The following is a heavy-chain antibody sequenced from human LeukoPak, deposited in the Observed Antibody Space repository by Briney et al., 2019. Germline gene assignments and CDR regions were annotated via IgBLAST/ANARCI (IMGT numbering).Heavy chain of an antibody. D-gene: IGHD6-19*01. Sequence: PGGSLRLSCAASGFTFSSYGMRWVRQAPGKGLEWVAFIRYDGSNKYYADSVKGRFTISRDNSKNTLYLQMNSLRAEDTAVYYCAKPLPAYSSGWYLDYWGQGTLVTVSS. CDR3: AKPLPAYSSGWYLDY. J-gene: IGHJ4*02. CDR2: IRYDGSNK. CDR1: GFTFSSYG. V-gene: IGHV3-30*02.